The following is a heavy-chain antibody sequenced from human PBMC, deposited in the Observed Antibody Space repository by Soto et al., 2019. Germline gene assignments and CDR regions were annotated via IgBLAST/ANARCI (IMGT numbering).Heavy chain of an antibody. V-gene: IGHV1-24*01. D-gene: IGHD3-22*01. CDR2: FDPEDGET. Sequence: VASVKVSCKVSGYTLTELSMHWVRQAPGKGLEWMGGFDPEDGETIYAQKFQGRVTMTEDTSTDTAYMELSSLRSEDTAVYYCATLRNYYDSSGYYYVDAFDIWGQGTMVTVSS. CDR3: ATLRNYYDSSGYYYVDAFDI. J-gene: IGHJ3*02. CDR1: GYTLTELS.